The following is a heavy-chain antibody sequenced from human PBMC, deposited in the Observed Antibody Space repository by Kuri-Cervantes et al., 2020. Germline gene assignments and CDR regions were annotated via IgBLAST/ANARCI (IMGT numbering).Heavy chain of an antibody. CDR3: AKDRTRGWTTVTTSTGLTNEQINDY. CDR1: GFTFSSYS. Sequence: ETLSLTCAASGFTFSSYSMNWVRQAPGKGLEWVSYISSSSTIYYADSVKGRFTISRDNAKNSLYLQMNSLRAEDTAVYYCAKDRTRGWTTVTTSTGLTNEQINDYWGQGTLVTVSS. V-gene: IGHV3-48*04. D-gene: IGHD4-17*01. J-gene: IGHJ4*02. CDR2: ISSSSTI.